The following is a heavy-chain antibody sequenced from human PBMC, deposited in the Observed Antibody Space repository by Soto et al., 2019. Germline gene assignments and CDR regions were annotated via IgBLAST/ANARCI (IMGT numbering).Heavy chain of an antibody. D-gene: IGHD2-15*01. CDR1: GFSFNESC. Sequence: EVQLVESAGGLVKPGGSLRLSCVASGFSFNESCMNWVRQAPGEGLEWVGRIKTSAGGEATDYAAPVQGRFTISRDDSKNALYLHMNRLRTEDTAIYYCTTGSVEGIWGQGTTVTVSS. CDR3: TTGSVEGI. CDR2: IKTSAGGEAT. J-gene: IGHJ6*02. V-gene: IGHV3-15*07.